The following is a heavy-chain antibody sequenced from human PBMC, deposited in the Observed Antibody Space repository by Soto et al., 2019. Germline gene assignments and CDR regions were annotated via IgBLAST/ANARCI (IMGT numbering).Heavy chain of an antibody. D-gene: IGHD6-25*01. J-gene: IGHJ6*03. CDR1: GFTFGDYY. V-gene: IGHV3-11*01. CDR3: ATEGALKAGPQRVSSWSSGWQSRGEYFYYYMDV. CDR2: ISGSGSTM. Sequence: QVQLVESGGGLVKSGGSLRLSCAASGFTFGDYYMSWIRQAPGKGLAWVSYISGSGSTMYYAGSVKGRLSISKDDAKNPLLQQVTSLRAEDTAVYYCATEGALKAGPQRVSSWSSGWQSRGEYFYYYMDVWGQGTTVTVFS.